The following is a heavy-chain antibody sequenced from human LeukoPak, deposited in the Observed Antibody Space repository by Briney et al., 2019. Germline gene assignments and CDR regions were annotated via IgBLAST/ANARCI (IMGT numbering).Heavy chain of an antibody. CDR3: ARDVAAAGT. Sequence: SETLSLTCTVSGGSISSYYWSWIRQPPGKGLEWIGYIYYSGSTNYNPSLKSRVTISVDTSKNQFSLKLSSVTAADTAVYYCARDVAAAGTWGQGTLVTVSS. CDR1: GGSISSYY. CDR2: IYYSGST. D-gene: IGHD6-13*01. V-gene: IGHV4-59*12. J-gene: IGHJ4*02.